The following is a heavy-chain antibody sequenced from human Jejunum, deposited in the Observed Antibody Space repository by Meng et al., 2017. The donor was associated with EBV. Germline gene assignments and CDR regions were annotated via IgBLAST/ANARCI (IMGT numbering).Heavy chain of an antibody. J-gene: IGHJ4*02. CDR2: IYYSGST. D-gene: IGHD5-12*01. CDR3: AGLRYSGYDRAFDY. V-gene: IGHV4-61*01. Sequence: QLQLQESGPGLVKPSETLSLTCTVSGGSVNSGNVYWSWIRQPPGEGLEWIGYIYYSGSTNYIPSLKSRVTISLDTSKNQFSLKLSSVTAADTAVYYCAGLRYSGYDRAFDYWGQGALVTVSS. CDR1: GGSVNSGNVY.